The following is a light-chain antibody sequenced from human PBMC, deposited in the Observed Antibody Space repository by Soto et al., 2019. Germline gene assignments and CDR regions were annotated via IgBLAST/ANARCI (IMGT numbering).Light chain of an antibody. Sequence: DIQMTQSPSSLFASVGARVTITCRASQSISAYLNWYQQRPGKAPRLLIYAATRLHSGVPSRFSGSGSGTDFTLTISSLQPEDFATYYGQRCYRSISFGQGTRLEMK. CDR2: AAT. CDR3: QRCYRSIS. J-gene: IGKJ5*01. CDR1: QSISAY. V-gene: IGKV1-39*01.